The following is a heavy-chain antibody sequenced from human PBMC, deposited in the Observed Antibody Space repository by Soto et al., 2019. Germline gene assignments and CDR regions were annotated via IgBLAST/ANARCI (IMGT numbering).Heavy chain of an antibody. CDR1: GFTFSSYS. CDR3: ARDTLNLSPLDY. Sequence: XVSLRLSCAASGFTFSSYSMNWVRQAPGKGLEWVLSISSSSSYIYYADSVKGRFTISRDNAKNSLYLQMNSLRAEDTAVYYCARDTLNLSPLDYWGQGTLVTVSS. J-gene: IGHJ4*02. D-gene: IGHD3-16*02. CDR2: ISSSSSYI. V-gene: IGHV3-21*01.